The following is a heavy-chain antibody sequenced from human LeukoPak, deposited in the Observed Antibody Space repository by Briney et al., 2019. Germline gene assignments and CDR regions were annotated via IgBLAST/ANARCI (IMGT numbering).Heavy chain of an antibody. CDR3: ARGPLRFLGGIDY. J-gene: IGHJ4*02. CDR1: GFTFTTYT. V-gene: IGHV1-3*01. CDR2: INAANGNT. D-gene: IGHD3-3*01. Sequence: ASVKVSCKTSGFTFTTYTMHWVRQAPGQRLEWMGWINAANGNTQYSQKFQGRVTITADESTSTAYMELSSLGSEDTAVYYCARGPLRFLGGIDYWGQGTLVTVSS.